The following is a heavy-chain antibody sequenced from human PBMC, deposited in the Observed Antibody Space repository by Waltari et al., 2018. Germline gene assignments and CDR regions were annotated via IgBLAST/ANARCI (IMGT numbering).Heavy chain of an antibody. J-gene: IGHJ4*02. D-gene: IGHD6-13*01. V-gene: IGHV3-23*04. Sequence: EVQLVESGGGLVQPGGSLRLSCAASGVTFSSYAMSWVRQAPGKGLEWVSVISGSGYSTYYADSVKGRFTISRDNSKNTLYLQMNSLRAEDTAVYYCAKDFDIAAARGHFDYWGQGTLVTVSS. CDR2: ISGSGYST. CDR1: GVTFSSYA. CDR3: AKDFDIAAARGHFDY.